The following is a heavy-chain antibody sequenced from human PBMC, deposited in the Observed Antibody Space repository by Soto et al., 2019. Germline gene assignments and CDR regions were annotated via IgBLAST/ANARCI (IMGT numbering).Heavy chain of an antibody. D-gene: IGHD3-3*01. J-gene: IGHJ6*02. V-gene: IGHV1-69*01. CDR3: ATATISPVSSAYHHYGMDV. Sequence: QVQLVQSGAEVKKPGSSVKVSCQASGGTFNNFAFTWVRQAPGRGLEWLGGSMPVFGTANNAQRYQGRVKITADEFTSTVYMEMSSLRSDDTAVYYCATATISPVSSAYHHYGMDVWGQGTTVTASS. CDR2: SMPVFGTA. CDR1: GGTFNNFA.